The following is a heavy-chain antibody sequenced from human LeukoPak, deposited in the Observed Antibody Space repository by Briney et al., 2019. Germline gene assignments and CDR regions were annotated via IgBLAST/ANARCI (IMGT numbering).Heavy chain of an antibody. CDR1: GYTFTSYG. Sequence: ASVKVSCKASGYTFTSYGISWVRQVPGQGLEWMGWISAYNGNTNYAQKLRGRVTMTTDTSTSTAYMELRSLRSDDTAVYYCARAERITIFGVVIRTDAFDIWGQGTMVTVSS. CDR2: ISAYNGNT. J-gene: IGHJ3*02. CDR3: ARAERITIFGVVIRTDAFDI. D-gene: IGHD3-3*01. V-gene: IGHV1-18*01.